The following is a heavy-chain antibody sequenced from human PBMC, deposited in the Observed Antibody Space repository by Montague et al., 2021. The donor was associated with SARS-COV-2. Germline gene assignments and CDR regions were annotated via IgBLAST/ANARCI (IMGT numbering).Heavy chain of an antibody. Sequence: SLILSCAASGFTLSSYAMHWVRQAPVKGLEWVAVISYDGSNKYYXDSVKGRFTITSDNSKNTLYLQMNSLRAEDVAVYYCASEKRFYDAFDIWGQGTMVTVSS. J-gene: IGHJ3*02. CDR3: ASEKRFYDAFDI. CDR2: ISYDGSNK. V-gene: IGHV3-30-3*01. CDR1: GFTLSSYA.